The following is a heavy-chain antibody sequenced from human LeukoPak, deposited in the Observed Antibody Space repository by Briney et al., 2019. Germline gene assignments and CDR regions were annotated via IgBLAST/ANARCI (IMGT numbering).Heavy chain of an antibody. D-gene: IGHD6-13*01. Sequence: GGSLRLSCAASGFTFSSYAMSWVRQAPGRGLEWVSAISGSGGSTYYADSVKGRFTISRANSKNTLYLQMNSLRAEDTAVYYCANWYSIDAFDIWGQGTMVTVSS. CDR2: ISGSGGST. V-gene: IGHV3-23*01. CDR1: GFTFSSYA. J-gene: IGHJ3*02. CDR3: ANWYSIDAFDI.